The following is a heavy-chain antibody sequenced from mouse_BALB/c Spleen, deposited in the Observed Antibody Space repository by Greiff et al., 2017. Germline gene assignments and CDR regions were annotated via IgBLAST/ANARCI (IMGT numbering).Heavy chain of an antibody. Sequence: VQLQQSGAELVRPGASVTLSCKASGYTFTDYEMHWVKQTPVHGLEWIGAIDPETGGTAYNQKFKGKATLTADKSSSTAYMELRSLTSEDSAVYYCTRSFYGYAWFAYWGQGTLVTVSA. D-gene: IGHD2-2*01. CDR2: IDPETGGT. CDR1: GYTFTDYE. V-gene: IGHV1-15*01. CDR3: TRSFYGYAWFAY. J-gene: IGHJ3*01.